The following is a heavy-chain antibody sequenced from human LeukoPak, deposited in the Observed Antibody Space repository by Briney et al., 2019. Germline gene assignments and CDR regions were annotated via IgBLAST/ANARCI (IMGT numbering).Heavy chain of an antibody. CDR1: GFTFSSYW. CDR2: INTDGSST. J-gene: IGHJ5*02. CDR3: ARRYYDFWSGLFTP. D-gene: IGHD3-3*01. V-gene: IGHV3-74*01. Sequence: PGGSLRLSCAASGFTFSSYWMHWVRQAPGKGLVWVSRINTDGSSTSYADSVKGRFTISRDNAKNTLYLQMNSLRAEDTAVYYCARRYYDFWSGLFTPWGQGTLVTVSS.